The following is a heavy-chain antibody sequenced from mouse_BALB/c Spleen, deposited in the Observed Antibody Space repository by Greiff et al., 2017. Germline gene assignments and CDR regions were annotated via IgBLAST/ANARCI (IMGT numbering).Heavy chain of an antibody. Sequence: VKLMESAAELARPGASVKMSCKASGYTFTSYTMHWVKQRPGQGLEWIGYINPSSGYTEYNQKFKDKTTLTADKSSSTAYMQLSSLTSEDSAVYYCARDHYGSPFDYWGQGTTLTVSS. CDR3: ARDHYGSPFDY. J-gene: IGHJ2*01. V-gene: IGHV1-4*02. D-gene: IGHD1-1*01. CDR2: INPSSGYT. CDR1: GYTFTSYT.